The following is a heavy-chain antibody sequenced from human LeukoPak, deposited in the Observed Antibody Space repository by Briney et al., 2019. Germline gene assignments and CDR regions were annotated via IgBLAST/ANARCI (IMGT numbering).Heavy chain of an antibody. CDR1: GGSFSGYY. CDR3: ASLAVAGINWFDP. V-gene: IGHV4-34*01. CDR2: INHSGST. D-gene: IGHD6-19*01. Sequence: SETLSLTCAVYGGSFSGYYWSWIRQPPGKGLEWIGEINHSGSTNYNPSLKSRVTISVDTSKNQFSLKLSSVTAADTAVYYCASLAVAGINWFDPWGQGTLVTVSS. J-gene: IGHJ5*02.